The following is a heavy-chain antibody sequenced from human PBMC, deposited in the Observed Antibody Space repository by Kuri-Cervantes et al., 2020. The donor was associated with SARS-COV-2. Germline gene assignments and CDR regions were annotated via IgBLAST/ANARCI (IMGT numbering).Heavy chain of an antibody. V-gene: IGHV3-7*01. J-gene: IGHJ4*02. CDR2: IKQDGSEK. D-gene: IGHD7-27*01. CDR1: GFTFSSYW. CDR3: ARDGWGSSFDY. Sequence: GGSLRLSCAASGFTFSSYWMSWVRQAPGKGLEWVANIKQDGSEKYYVDSVKGRFTISRDNTKNSLYLQMNSLRAEDTAVYYCARDGWGSSFDYWGQGTLVTVSS.